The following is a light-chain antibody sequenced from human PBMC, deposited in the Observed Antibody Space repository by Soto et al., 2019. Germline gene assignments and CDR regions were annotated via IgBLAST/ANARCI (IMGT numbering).Light chain of an antibody. J-gene: IGLJ1*01. V-gene: IGLV1-36*01. CDR2: YDD. CDR3: ATWDDSLNGDV. CDR1: SSNIGNNA. Sequence: QSVLTQPPSVSEAPRQRVTISCSGSSSNIGNNAVNWYQQLPGKAPKLLIYYDDLLPSGVSDRFSGSKSGTSASLAISGLHSEDEADYYCATWDDSLNGDVFGTGTKLTVL.